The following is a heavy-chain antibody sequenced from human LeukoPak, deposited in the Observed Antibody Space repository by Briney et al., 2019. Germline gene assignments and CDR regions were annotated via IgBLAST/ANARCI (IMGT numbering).Heavy chain of an antibody. Sequence: PGGSLRLSCAASGFTVSGNYMSWVRHAPGKGLEWVSVIYTAGSTYNADSVKGRFTISRDKSKNTLYLQMNTLRAEDTAVYFCAGGNTWPGLSYWGQGTLLTVSS. V-gene: IGHV3-53*01. J-gene: IGHJ4*02. CDR1: GFTVSGNY. CDR2: IYTAGST. D-gene: IGHD6-25*01. CDR3: AGGNTWPGLSY.